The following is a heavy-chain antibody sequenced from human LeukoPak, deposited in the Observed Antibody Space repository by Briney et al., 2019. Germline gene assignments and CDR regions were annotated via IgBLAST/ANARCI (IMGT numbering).Heavy chain of an antibody. CDR1: GFTFSSYS. D-gene: IGHD6-13*01. CDR3: ARDRVAAAGRPLYYYYYMDV. V-gene: IGHV3-21*01. J-gene: IGHJ6*03. CDR2: ISSSSSYI. Sequence: GGSLRLSCAASGFTFSSYSMNWVRQAPGKGLEWVSSISSSSSYIYYADSVKGRFTISRDNAKNSLYLQMNSLRAEDTAVCYCARDRVAAAGRPLYYYYYMDVWGKGTTVTVSS.